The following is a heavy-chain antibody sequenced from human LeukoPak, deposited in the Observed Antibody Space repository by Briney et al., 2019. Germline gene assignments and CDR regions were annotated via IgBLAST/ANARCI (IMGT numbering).Heavy chain of an antibody. CDR2: ISGSGGST. D-gene: IGHD2-2*02. J-gene: IGHJ4*02. Sequence: GGSLRLSCAASGFTFSSYAMSWVRQAPGKGLEWVSAISGSGGSTYYADSVKGRFTISRDNSKNTLYLQMNSLRAEDTAVYYCAKAGGYCSSTSCYTDFDYWGQGTLVTVSS. V-gene: IGHV3-23*01. CDR3: AKAGGYCSSTSCYTDFDY. CDR1: GFTFSSYA.